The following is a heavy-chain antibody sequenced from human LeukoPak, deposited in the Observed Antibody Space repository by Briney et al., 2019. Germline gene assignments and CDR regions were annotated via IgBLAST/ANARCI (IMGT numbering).Heavy chain of an antibody. V-gene: IGHV4-39*01. CDR2: IYYSGRT. CDR1: GVSISSTSYY. CDR3: AGSPGIAAAGRASYFQH. D-gene: IGHD6-13*01. J-gene: IGHJ1*01. Sequence: SETLSLTCTVSGVSISSTSYYWGWIRQPPGKGLEWIGSIYYSGRTYYNPSLKSRVTTSVDTSKNQFSLRLSSVTAADTAVYYCAGSPGIAAAGRASYFQHLGQGTLVTVSS.